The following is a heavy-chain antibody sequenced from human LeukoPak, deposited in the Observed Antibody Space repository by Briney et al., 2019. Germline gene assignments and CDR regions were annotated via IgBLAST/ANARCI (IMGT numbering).Heavy chain of an antibody. J-gene: IGHJ4*02. CDR3: AGNVGWYSHDS. CDR1: GDSLSSHY. D-gene: IGHD6-19*01. Sequence: SETLSLTCTVSGDSLSSHYWSWIRQPPGKGLEWIGYIYGSGSTHYDPSLRSRVTISEDTSKNQFSLKLTSVTAADTAVYYCAGNVGWYSHDSWGQGTLVTVSS. V-gene: IGHV4-59*08. CDR2: IYGSGST.